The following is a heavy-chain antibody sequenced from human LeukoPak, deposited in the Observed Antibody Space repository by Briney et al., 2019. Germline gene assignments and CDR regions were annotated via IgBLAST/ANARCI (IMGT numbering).Heavy chain of an antibody. CDR1: GFTFRNYW. CDR3: ARDSHSCRGCAFDI. J-gene: IGHJ3*02. Sequence: PGGSLRLSCAVSGFTFRNYWMSWVRQAPGKGLEWVANIKEDGGEEYYVDSVKGRFTISRDNAKNSLYLQMSSLRAEDTALYYCARDSHSCRGCAFDIWGQGTMVSVSS. V-gene: IGHV3-7*01. D-gene: IGHD1-26*01. CDR2: IKEDGGEE.